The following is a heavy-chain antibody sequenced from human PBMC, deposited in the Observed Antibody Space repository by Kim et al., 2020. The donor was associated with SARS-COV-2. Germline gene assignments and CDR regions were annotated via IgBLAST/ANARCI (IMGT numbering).Heavy chain of an antibody. Sequence: GGSLRLSCAASGFTFSTYAMHWVRQAPGKGLEWVAVISYDGGNKNYADSVKGRFTISRDNSKNTLFLQMNSLRAEDTAVYYCVKTDAPGRVAAPVFDYWGQGTLVTVS. D-gene: IGHD6-25*01. V-gene: IGHV3-30*01. CDR3: VKTDAPGRVAAPVFDY. CDR1: GFTFSTYA. J-gene: IGHJ4*02. CDR2: ISYDGGNK.